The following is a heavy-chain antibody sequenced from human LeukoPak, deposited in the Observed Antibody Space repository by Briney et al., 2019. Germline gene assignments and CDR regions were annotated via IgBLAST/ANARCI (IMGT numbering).Heavy chain of an antibody. V-gene: IGHV3-74*01. Sequence: GGSLRLSCVASGFTFSSYWMHWVRQDPRKGLVWVSRINGDGRNINYADSVRGRFTISRDNSKNTLYLQMNSLRAEDTAVYYCARTPHYGDFWSGPDAFDIWGQGTMVTVSS. CDR3: ARTPHYGDFWSGPDAFDI. CDR2: INGDGRNI. CDR1: GFTFSSYW. J-gene: IGHJ3*02. D-gene: IGHD3-3*01.